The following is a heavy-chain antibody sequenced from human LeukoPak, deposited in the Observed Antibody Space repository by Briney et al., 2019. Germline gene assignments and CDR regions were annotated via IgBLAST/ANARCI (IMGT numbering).Heavy chain of an antibody. Sequence: GGSLRLSCAASGFTFSSYEMNWVLQAPGKGLEWVSYISSSGSTIYYADSVKGRFTISRDNAKNSLYLQMNSLRAEDTAVYYCARAGSGSSYLLYYYYYGMDVWGQGTTVTVSS. CDR3: ARAGSGSSYLLYYYYYGMDV. CDR2: ISSSGSTI. V-gene: IGHV3-48*03. CDR1: GFTFSSYE. J-gene: IGHJ6*02. D-gene: IGHD1-26*01.